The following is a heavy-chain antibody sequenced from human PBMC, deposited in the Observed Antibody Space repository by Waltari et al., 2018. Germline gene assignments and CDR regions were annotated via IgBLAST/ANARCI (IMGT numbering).Heavy chain of an antibody. D-gene: IGHD6-13*01. Sequence: QVQLVQSGAEVKKPGASVKVSCKASGYTFTGYYMHWVRQAPGQGLEWMGRSNPNSGGTNYAQKVQGRVTMTRDTSISTAYMELSRLRSDDTAVYYCARPAGNDYFDYWGQGTLVTVSS. V-gene: IGHV1-2*06. J-gene: IGHJ4*02. CDR3: ARPAGNDYFDY. CDR1: GYTFTGYY. CDR2: SNPNSGGT.